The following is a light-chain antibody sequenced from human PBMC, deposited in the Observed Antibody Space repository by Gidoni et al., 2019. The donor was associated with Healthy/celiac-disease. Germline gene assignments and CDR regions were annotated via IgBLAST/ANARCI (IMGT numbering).Light chain of an antibody. J-gene: IGKJ1*01. Sequence: EIVLTPSPGTLSLSPGERATLSCRASQSVSSSYLAWYQQKPRQPPSLLIYGASSGATGSPDRFSGSGSGTDFTLTISSLEPEDFAFYYCQQYGSSPQTFGQGTKVEIK. V-gene: IGKV3-20*01. CDR2: GAS. CDR1: QSVSSSY. CDR3: QQYGSSPQT.